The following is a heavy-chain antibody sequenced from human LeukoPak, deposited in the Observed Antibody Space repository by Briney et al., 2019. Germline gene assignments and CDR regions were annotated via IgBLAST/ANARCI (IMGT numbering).Heavy chain of an antibody. J-gene: IGHJ5*02. CDR1: GGSISSGGYS. CDR2: IYYSGST. D-gene: IGHD6-13*01. CDR3: ARSSGSSSWYRNWFDP. Sequence: SETLSLTCTVSGGSISSGGYSWSWIRQHPGKGLEWIGYIYYSGSTYYNPSLKSRVTISVDTSKNQFSLKLSSVTAADTAVYYCARSSGSSSWYRNWFDPWGQGTLVTVSS. V-gene: IGHV4-31*03.